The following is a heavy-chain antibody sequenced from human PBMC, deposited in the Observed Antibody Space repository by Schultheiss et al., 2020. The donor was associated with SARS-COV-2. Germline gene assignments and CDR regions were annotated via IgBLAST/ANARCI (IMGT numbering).Heavy chain of an antibody. CDR2: INPSGGST. J-gene: IGHJ4*02. D-gene: IGHD4-17*01. CDR3: ARDPDGDPIDY. Sequence: ASVKVSCKASGYTFTGYYMHWVRQAPGQGLEWMGIINPSGGSTSYAQKFQGRVTMTRDTSTSTVYMELSRLRSDDTAVYYCARDPDGDPIDYWGQGTLVTVSS. V-gene: IGHV1-46*01. CDR1: GYTFTGYY.